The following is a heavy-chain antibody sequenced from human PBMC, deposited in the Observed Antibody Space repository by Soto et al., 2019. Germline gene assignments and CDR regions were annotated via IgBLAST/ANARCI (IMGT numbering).Heavy chain of an antibody. CDR3: ARHEVGSSWYWFDP. Sequence: QLQLQESGPGLVKPSETLSLTCTVSGGSISSSSYYWGWIRQPPGKGLEWIGSIYYSGSTYYNPSLKSRVTISVDTPTNQSSLKLSSVTAADTAVYYCARHEVGSSWYWFDPWGQGTLVTVSS. CDR2: IYYSGST. D-gene: IGHD6-13*01. CDR1: GGSISSSSYY. V-gene: IGHV4-39*01. J-gene: IGHJ5*02.